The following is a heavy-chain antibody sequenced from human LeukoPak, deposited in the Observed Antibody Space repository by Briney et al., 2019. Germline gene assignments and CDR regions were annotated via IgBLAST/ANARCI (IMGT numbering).Heavy chain of an antibody. CDR3: ARWKYVDYERTFDY. Sequence: SETLSLTCTVSGTSISSYYWSWLRQPPGKGPEWIGYVTYTGSKYNPSLKSRVTISTDRSKNQFSLKLTSATAADTAIYYCARWKYVDYERTFDYWGQGTLVTVSS. CDR1: GTSISSYY. V-gene: IGHV4-59*01. J-gene: IGHJ4*02. CDR2: VTYTGS. D-gene: IGHD4-17*01.